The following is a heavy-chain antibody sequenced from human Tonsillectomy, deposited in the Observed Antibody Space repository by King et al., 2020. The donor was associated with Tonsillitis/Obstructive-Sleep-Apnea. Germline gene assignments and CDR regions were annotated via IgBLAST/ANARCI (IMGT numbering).Heavy chain of an antibody. Sequence: QLVQSGAEVKKPGSSVKVSCKASGGTFRSYGISWVRQAPGQGLEWMGGIIPISGTVNYAQKFQGRATITADESTTTAYMELSSLRSEDTAVYFRARVSNGDYGWFDPWGQGTLVTVSS. V-gene: IGHV1-69*12. CDR1: GGTFRSYG. D-gene: IGHD4-17*01. J-gene: IGHJ5*02. CDR3: ARVSNGDYGWFDP. CDR2: IIPISGTV.